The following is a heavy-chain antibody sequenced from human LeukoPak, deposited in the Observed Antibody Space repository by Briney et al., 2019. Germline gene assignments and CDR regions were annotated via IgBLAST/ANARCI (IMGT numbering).Heavy chain of an antibody. CDR2: INTHTGNP. CDR1: GYTFTSCD. CDR3: AREFQNGFDY. Sequence: RASVKVSCKASGYTFTSCDLNWVRQAPGQGLEWMGWINTHTGNPTYAQGFTGRFVFSLDTSVSTAYLQISSLKAEDTAVYYCAREFQNGFDYWGQGTLVTVSS. J-gene: IGHJ4*02. V-gene: IGHV7-4-1*02. D-gene: IGHD1-1*01.